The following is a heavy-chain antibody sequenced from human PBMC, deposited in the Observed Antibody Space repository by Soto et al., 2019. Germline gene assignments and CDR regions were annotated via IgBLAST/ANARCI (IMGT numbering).Heavy chain of an antibody. D-gene: IGHD6-6*01. CDR2: IDWDDDK. CDR1: GFSLSTSGMC. Sequence: SGPTLVNPTQTLTLTCTFSGFSLSTSGMCVSWIRQPPGKALEWLARIDWDDDKYYSTSLKTRLTISKDTSKNQVVLTMTNMDPVDTATYYCARTTPGRVGPYSSSSHYYYYYMDVWGKGTTVTVSS. J-gene: IGHJ6*03. V-gene: IGHV2-70*11. CDR3: ARTTPGRVGPYSSSSHYYYYYMDV.